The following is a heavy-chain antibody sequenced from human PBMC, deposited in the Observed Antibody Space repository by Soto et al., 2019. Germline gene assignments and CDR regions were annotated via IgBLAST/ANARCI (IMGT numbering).Heavy chain of an antibody. D-gene: IGHD2-15*01. Sequence: QVQLVQSGAEVKKPGASVKVSRKASGYTFTSYDINWVRQATGQGLEWMGWMNPNSGNTGYAQKFQGRVTMTRNTSISTAYMELSSLRSEDTAVYYCARGLYCSGGSCYSYWGQGTLVTVSS. CDR2: MNPNSGNT. V-gene: IGHV1-8*01. CDR3: ARGLYCSGGSCYSY. J-gene: IGHJ4*02. CDR1: GYTFTSYD.